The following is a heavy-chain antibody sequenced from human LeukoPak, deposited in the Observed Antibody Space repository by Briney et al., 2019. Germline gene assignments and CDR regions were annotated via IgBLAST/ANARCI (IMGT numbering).Heavy chain of an antibody. Sequence: SQTLSLTCTVSGGSISSGSYSWSWLRQPAGKGLEWIGRIYPSGSTNYNPSLKSRVTISVDTSKNQFSLKLSSVTAADTAVYYCARGFAERYYYYYYMDVWGKGTTVTVSS. CDR3: ARGFAERYYYYYYMDV. CDR2: IYPSGST. J-gene: IGHJ6*03. CDR1: GGSISSGSYS. V-gene: IGHV4-61*02. D-gene: IGHD3-10*01.